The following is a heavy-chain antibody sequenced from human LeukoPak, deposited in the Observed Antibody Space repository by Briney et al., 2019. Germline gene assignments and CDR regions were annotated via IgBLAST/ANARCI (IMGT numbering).Heavy chain of an antibody. Sequence: PSETLSLTCAVYGGSFSGYYWSWIRQPPGKGLEWIGEINHSGSTNYNPSLKSRVTISVGTSKNQFSLKLSSVTAADTAVYHCARVIQDTVTTIWGQGTLVTVS. CDR3: ARVIQDTVTTI. CDR1: GGSFSGYY. V-gene: IGHV4-34*01. CDR2: INHSGST. D-gene: IGHD4-11*01. J-gene: IGHJ4*02.